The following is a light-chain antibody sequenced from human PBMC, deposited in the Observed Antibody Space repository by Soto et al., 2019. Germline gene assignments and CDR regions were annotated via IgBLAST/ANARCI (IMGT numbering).Light chain of an antibody. CDR2: DVS. Sequence: QSALTQPGSVSGCPEHSITISCTGTGSDVGSYRYVSWYQQHPGKAPKLMIYDVSNRPSGVSDRFSGSKSGNTASLTISGLQFEYESDYYGDSNTISSSNVCGTGTKVTV. CDR3: DSNTISSSNV. J-gene: IGLJ1*01. V-gene: IGLV2-14*01. CDR1: GSDVGSYRY.